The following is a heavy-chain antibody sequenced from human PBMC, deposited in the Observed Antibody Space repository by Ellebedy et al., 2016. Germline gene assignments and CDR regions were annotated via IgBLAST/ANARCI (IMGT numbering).Heavy chain of an antibody. CDR1: GITFSNAW. V-gene: IGHV3-15*01. J-gene: IGHJ6*03. CDR2: IRSKADGETT. D-gene: IGHD2-15*01. Sequence: GGSLRLXXVVSGITFSNAWMNWVRQAPGKGLEWVGHIRSKADGETTNYAAPVKGRFTISRDDSKNTVYLQMNSLKTEDTAVYYCATVPGYCSSGSCFRAPYYYSMDVWGKGTTVTVSS. CDR3: ATVPGYCSSGSCFRAPYYYSMDV.